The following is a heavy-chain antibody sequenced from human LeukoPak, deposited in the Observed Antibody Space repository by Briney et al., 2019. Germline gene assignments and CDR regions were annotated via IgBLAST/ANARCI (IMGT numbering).Heavy chain of an antibody. CDR1: GFTFDDYA. Sequence: GGSLRLSCAASGFTFDDYAMSWVRQAPGKGLEWVSAINWNGGSTGYADSVKGRFTISRDNAKNSLYLQMNSLRAEDTALYYCARAGYYDSSGYYYYFDYWGQGTLVTVSS. CDR3: ARAGYYDSSGYYYYFDY. V-gene: IGHV3-20*04. CDR2: INWNGGST. J-gene: IGHJ4*02. D-gene: IGHD3-22*01.